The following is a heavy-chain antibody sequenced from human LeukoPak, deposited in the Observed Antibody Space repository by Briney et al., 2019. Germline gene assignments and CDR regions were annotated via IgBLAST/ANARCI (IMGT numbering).Heavy chain of an antibody. CDR1: GFTFDDYA. V-gene: IGHV3-9*01. CDR3: AKDQVYGYGCAHFQH. CDR2: ISWNSGSI. J-gene: IGHJ1*01. Sequence: GGSLRLSCAASGFTFDDYAMHWVRPAPGKGLEWVSGISWNSGSIGYADSVKGRFTISRDNPKNTLYLQMNSLRAEDTAVYYCAKDQVYGYGCAHFQHWGQGTLVTVSS. D-gene: IGHD5-18*01.